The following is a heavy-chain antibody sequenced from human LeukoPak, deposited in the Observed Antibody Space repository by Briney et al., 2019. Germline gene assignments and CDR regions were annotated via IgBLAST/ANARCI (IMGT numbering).Heavy chain of an antibody. CDR3: ARVSSGYSSSWTPYYFDY. D-gene: IGHD6-13*01. Sequence: PSETLSLTCTVSGYSISSGYYWGWIRQPPGKGLEWIGSIYHSGSTYYNPSVKSRVTISVDTSKNQFSLKLSSVTAADTAVYYCARVSSGYSSSWTPYYFDYWGQGTLVTVSS. CDR1: GYSISSGYY. V-gene: IGHV4-38-2*02. CDR2: IYHSGST. J-gene: IGHJ4*02.